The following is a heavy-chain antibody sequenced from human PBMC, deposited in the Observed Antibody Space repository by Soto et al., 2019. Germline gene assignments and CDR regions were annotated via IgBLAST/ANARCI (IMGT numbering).Heavy chain of an antibody. Sequence: ESGPTRVNPTETLTLTCTVAGFSLSKARMGVSWIRQPPGKALEWLAHIFWNDERSYNTSLKSRLTISRDTSKSQVVLTMTNVDPVDTGTYFCARALREELPIYYFDSWGQGTLVTVSS. J-gene: IGHJ4*02. V-gene: IGHV2-26*01. CDR1: GFSLSKARMG. D-gene: IGHD1-7*01. CDR3: ARALREELPIYYFDS. CDR2: IFWNDER.